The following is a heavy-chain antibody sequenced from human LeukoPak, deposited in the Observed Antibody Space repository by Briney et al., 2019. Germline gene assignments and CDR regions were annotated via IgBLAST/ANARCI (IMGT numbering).Heavy chain of an antibody. Sequence: PGGSLRLSCAASGFTFSSYAMNWVRQAPGKGLEWVSAISGSGGSTYYADSVKGRFTISRDNSKNTLCLQMNSLRAEDTAVYYCAKTRFLEWFQSTYLDYWGQGTLVTVSS. CDR1: GFTFSSYA. D-gene: IGHD3-3*01. J-gene: IGHJ4*02. CDR2: ISGSGGST. V-gene: IGHV3-23*01. CDR3: AKTRFLEWFQSTYLDY.